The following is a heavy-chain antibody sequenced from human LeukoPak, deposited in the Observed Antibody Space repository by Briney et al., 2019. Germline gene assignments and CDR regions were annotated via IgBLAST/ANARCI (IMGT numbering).Heavy chain of an antibody. V-gene: IGHV3-53*01. J-gene: IGHJ4*02. CDR3: ARDAPGIAAAGMYY. Sequence: PGGSLRLSCAASGFTVSSNYMSWVRQAPEKGLEWVSVIYSGGPPYYADSVKGRFTISRDNSRNTLYLQMNSLRAEDTAVYYCARDAPGIAAAGMYYWGQGTLVTVSS. CDR2: IYSGGPP. CDR1: GFTVSSNY. D-gene: IGHD6-13*01.